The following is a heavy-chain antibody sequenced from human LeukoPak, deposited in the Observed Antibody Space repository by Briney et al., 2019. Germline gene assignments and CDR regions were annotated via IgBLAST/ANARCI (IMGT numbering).Heavy chain of an antibody. CDR1: GYTFTSYG. CDR2: IIPIFGTA. V-gene: IGHV1-69*13. CDR3: ARILSSSWYEYFHH. D-gene: IGHD6-19*01. J-gene: IGHJ1*01. Sequence: LVKVSCKASGYTFTSYGISWVRQAPGQGLEWMGAIIPIFGTANYAQKFQGRVTITADESTSTAYMELSSLRSEDTAVYYCARILSSSWYEYFHHWGQGTLVTVSS.